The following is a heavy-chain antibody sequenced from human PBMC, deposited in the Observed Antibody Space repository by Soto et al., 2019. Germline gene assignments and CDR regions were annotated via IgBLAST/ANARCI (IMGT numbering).Heavy chain of an antibody. CDR2: ISAHNGNT. Sequence: QVHLVQSGAEVKKPGASVNVSCKGSGYIFTTYGITWVRRAPGQGLEGMGWISAHNGNTNYAQKLQGRVTVTRDTSTSTAYMELRNLRSDDTAVYDCARGRYGDYWGQGALVTVSS. V-gene: IGHV1-18*01. D-gene: IGHD1-1*01. J-gene: IGHJ4*02. CDR3: ARGRYGDY. CDR1: GYIFTTYG.